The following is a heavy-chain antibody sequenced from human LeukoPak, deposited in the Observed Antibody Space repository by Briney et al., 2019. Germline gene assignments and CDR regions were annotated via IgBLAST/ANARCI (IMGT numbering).Heavy chain of an antibody. CDR3: AREGVQLWLRSFHDAFDI. J-gene: IGHJ3*02. CDR1: GGTFSSYA. V-gene: IGHV1-69*13. D-gene: IGHD5-18*01. Sequence: ASVKVSCKASGGTFSSYAISWVRQAPGQGLEWMGGIIPIFGTANDAQKFQGRVTITADESTSTAYMELSSLRSEDTAVYYCAREGVQLWLRSFHDAFDIWGQGTMVTVSS. CDR2: IIPIFGTA.